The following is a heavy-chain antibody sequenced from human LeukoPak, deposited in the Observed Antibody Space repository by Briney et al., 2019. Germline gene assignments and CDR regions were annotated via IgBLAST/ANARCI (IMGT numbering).Heavy chain of an antibody. J-gene: IGHJ5*02. D-gene: IGHD6-6*01. Sequence: SETLSLTCTVSGGSISSYYWSWIRQPPGKGLEWIGYIYYSGSTNYNPSLKSRVTISVDTSKNQFSLKLSSVTAADTAVYYCARGRSSSIGWFDPWGQGTLVTVSS. CDR1: GGSISSYY. CDR3: ARGRSSSIGWFDP. V-gene: IGHV4-59*01. CDR2: IYYSGST.